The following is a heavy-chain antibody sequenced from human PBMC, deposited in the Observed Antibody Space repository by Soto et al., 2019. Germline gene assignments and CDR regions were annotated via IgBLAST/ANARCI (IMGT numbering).Heavy chain of an antibody. J-gene: IGHJ4*02. Sequence: EVQLVESGGGLVQPGGSLRLSCAASGFTFSRYWMSWVRQAPGKGLEWVANIKGDGSEKYYVDSVTGRFTISRDNAKNSLFLQMNSLRADDTAVYYCARGGAPGAGDYWGQGTLVTVSS. CDR1: GFTFSRYW. V-gene: IGHV3-7*01. CDR2: IKGDGSEK. D-gene: IGHD6-13*01. CDR3: ARGGAPGAGDY.